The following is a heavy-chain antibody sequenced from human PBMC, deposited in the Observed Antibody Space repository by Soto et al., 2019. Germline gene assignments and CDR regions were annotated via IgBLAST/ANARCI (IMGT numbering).Heavy chain of an antibody. J-gene: IGHJ5*02. CDR1: GGTFSSYT. D-gene: IGHD6-13*01. V-gene: IGHV1-69*04. CDR2: FIPILGIT. CDR3: ATDRAGIAAHNWFDP. Sequence: SVKVSCKASGGTFSSYTMSWVRRAAGQGLEWMGRFIPILGITNYAQKFQGRVTITEDTSTDTAYMELSSLRSEDTAVYYCATDRAGIAAHNWFDPWGQGTLVTVSS.